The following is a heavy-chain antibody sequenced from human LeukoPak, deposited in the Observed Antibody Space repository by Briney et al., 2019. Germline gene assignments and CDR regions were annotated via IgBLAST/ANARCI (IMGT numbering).Heavy chain of an antibody. D-gene: IGHD6-13*01. CDR2: IRYDGNNM. Sequence: GGSLRLSCAASGFTFSSYDMHWVRQAPGKGLEWVAFIRYDGNNMYYADSVKGRFTISRDNSKNTLYLQMNSLRAEDMAVYYCAKDRWTNGAAAGSFDYWGQGTLVTVSS. CDR3: AKDRWTNGAAAGSFDY. J-gene: IGHJ4*02. V-gene: IGHV3-30*02. CDR1: GFTFSSYD.